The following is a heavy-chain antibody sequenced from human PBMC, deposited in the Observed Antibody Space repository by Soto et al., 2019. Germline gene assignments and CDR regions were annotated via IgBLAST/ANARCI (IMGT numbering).Heavy chain of an antibody. D-gene: IGHD1-1*01. Sequence: GGALRRTCAASGFTCSSYAMSWVRQAPGKGLEWVSTIKQDGSSKYYVDSVKGRFTISRDNAKNSLYLQMNSLRAEDTAVYYCARDLRYSWNLKAFDIWGQGTMVTVSS. J-gene: IGHJ3*02. CDR2: IKQDGSSK. CDR3: ARDLRYSWNLKAFDI. V-gene: IGHV3-7*01. CDR1: GFTCSSYA.